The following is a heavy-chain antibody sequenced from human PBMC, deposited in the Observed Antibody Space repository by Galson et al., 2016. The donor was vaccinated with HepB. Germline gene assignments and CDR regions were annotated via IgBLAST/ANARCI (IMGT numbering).Heavy chain of an antibody. D-gene: IGHD3-16*01. Sequence: SLRLSCAVSGFNSRDYGMHWVRQVPGKGLEWVSGILLGGGKAGYADSVQGRFTISRDNAQNSLYLQMNSLRVDDTALYFCTKDLRPGGADVWGQGTTVTVSS. CDR1: GFNSRDYG. CDR3: TKDLRPGGADV. J-gene: IGHJ6*02. CDR2: ILLGGGKA. V-gene: IGHV3-9*02.